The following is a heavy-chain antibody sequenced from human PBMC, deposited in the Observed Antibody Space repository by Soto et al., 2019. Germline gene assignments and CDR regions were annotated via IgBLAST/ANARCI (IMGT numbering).Heavy chain of an antibody. Sequence: GGSLRLSCAASGFTFSSYAMSWVRQAPGKGLEWVSAISGSGGSTYYADSVKGRFTISRDNSKNTLYLQMNSLRAEDTAVYYCARAGPFYYDSSGYYDRRTVLGPRNAFDLWGQGTMVTVSS. CDR1: GFTFSSYA. CDR3: ARAGPFYYDSSGYYDRRTVLGPRNAFDL. J-gene: IGHJ3*01. CDR2: ISGSGGST. D-gene: IGHD3-22*01. V-gene: IGHV3-23*01.